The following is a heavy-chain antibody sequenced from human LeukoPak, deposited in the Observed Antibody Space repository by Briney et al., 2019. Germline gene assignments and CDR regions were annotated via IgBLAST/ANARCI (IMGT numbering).Heavy chain of an antibody. V-gene: IGHV3-23D*01. CDR3: AKWSGSYDY. Sequence: GGSLRLSCAASGFAFSSHGMNWVRQAPEKGLEWVSGISGSVGSTGSAANTYYADSVKGRFTISRDNSKNTLYLHMNSLRAEDTAVYYCAKWSGSYDYWGQGTLVTVSS. CDR1: GFAFSSHG. CDR2: ISGSVGST. J-gene: IGHJ4*02. D-gene: IGHD1-26*01.